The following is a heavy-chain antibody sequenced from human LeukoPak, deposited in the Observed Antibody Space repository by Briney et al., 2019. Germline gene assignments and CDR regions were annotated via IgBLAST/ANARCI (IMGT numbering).Heavy chain of an antibody. CDR1: GFTFSSYA. D-gene: IGHD1-26*01. Sequence: GRSLRPSCAASGFTFSSYAMHWVRQAPGKGLGWVAVISYDGSNKYYADSVKGRFTISRDNSKNTLYLQMNSLRAEDTAVYYCARDEVGVGATHDYWGQGTLVTVSS. CDR3: ARDEVGVGATHDY. CDR2: ISYDGSNK. J-gene: IGHJ4*02. V-gene: IGHV3-30-3*01.